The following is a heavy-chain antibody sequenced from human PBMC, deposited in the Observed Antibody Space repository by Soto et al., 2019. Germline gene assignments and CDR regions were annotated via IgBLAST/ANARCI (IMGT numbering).Heavy chain of an antibody. J-gene: IGHJ4*02. CDR3: ARGTSWQLPFDY. CDR2: ISYSGST. Sequence: SETLSLTCTVSSDSISSYYWSWIRQPPGKRLEWIGYISYSGSTDYNPSLKSRVTISGDTSKNQFSLKVSSVTAADTAVYYCARGTSWQLPFDYWGQGSLVTVSS. D-gene: IGHD6-13*01. V-gene: IGHV4-59*01. CDR1: SDSISSYY.